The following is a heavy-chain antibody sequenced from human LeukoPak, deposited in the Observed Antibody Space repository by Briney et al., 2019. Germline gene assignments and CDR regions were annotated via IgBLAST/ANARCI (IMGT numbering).Heavy chain of an antibody. CDR1: GFTFSSYS. CDR3: AREVPAAMPYYYYYMDV. CDR2: ISSSSSYI. V-gene: IGHV3-21*01. Sequence: GGSLRLSCAASGFTFSSYSMNWVRQAPGKGLEWVSSISSSSSYIYYADSVKGRFTISRDNSKNTLYLQMNSLRAEDTAVYYCAREVPAAMPYYYYYMDVWGKGTTVTVSS. D-gene: IGHD2-2*01. J-gene: IGHJ6*03.